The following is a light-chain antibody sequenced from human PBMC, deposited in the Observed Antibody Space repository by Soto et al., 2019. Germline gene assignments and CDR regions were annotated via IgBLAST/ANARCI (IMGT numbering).Light chain of an antibody. CDR1: QSVSSN. V-gene: IGKV3-20*01. CDR2: GAS. CDR3: QQYGSSPTWT. Sequence: IAFKQSPVTLSVSPGERATLSCRASQSVSSNLAWYQQKPGQAPRLLIYGASIRATGIPDRFSGSGSGTDFTLTISRLDPEDFAVYYCQQYGSSPTWTFGQGTKVAIK. J-gene: IGKJ1*01.